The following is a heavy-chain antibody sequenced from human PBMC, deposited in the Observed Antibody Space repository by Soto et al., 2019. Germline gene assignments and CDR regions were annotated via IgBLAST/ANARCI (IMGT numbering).Heavy chain of an antibody. V-gene: IGHV3-33*01. CDR2: IWYDGSNK. CDR3: ARDRGYYGSGTLADAFDI. D-gene: IGHD3-10*01. CDR1: GFTFSSYG. Sequence: QVQLVESGGGVVQPGRSLRLSCAASGFTFSSYGMHWVRQAPGKGLEWVAVIWYDGSNKYYADSVKGRFTISRDNSKNTRYLQMNSLRAEDTAVYYCARDRGYYGSGTLADAFDIWGQGTMVTVSS. J-gene: IGHJ3*02.